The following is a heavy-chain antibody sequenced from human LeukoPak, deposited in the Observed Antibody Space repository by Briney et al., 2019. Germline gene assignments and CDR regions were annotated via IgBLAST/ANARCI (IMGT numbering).Heavy chain of an antibody. V-gene: IGHV1-46*01. Sequence: ASVKVSCKASGYTFTSYYMHWVRQAPGQGLEWMGIINPSGGSTSYAQKFQGRVTMTRNTSISTAYMELSSLRSEDTAVYYCARGRRENWFDPWGQGTLVTVSS. CDR2: INPSGGST. CDR3: ARGRRENWFDP. CDR1: GYTFTSYY. J-gene: IGHJ5*02.